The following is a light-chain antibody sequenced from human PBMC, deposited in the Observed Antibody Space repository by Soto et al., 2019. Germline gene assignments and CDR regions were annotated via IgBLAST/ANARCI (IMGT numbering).Light chain of an antibody. CDR1: SSDVGGYHY. J-gene: IGLJ1*01. CDR3: NSYTSRSSGV. CDR2: DVF. V-gene: IGLV2-14*01. Sequence: LTQPASVSGSPGQSITISCTGTSSDVGGYHYVSWYQPHPGKAPKLMIYDVFNRPSGVSKRFSGSKSGNTASLTISGLQAEDEADYYCNSYTSRSSGVFGTGTKVTVL.